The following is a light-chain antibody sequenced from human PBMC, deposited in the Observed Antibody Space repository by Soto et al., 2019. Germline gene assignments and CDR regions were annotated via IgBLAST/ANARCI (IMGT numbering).Light chain of an antibody. CDR2: GAS. CDR1: HDISNY. J-gene: IGKJ1*01. Sequence: DIQMTQSPSSLSASVGDGVTITCRASHDISNYLAWYQQKPGKVPKLLIYGASTLQSGVPSRFSGSGSGTDFTLTISSLQPEDAATYYCQNYNSALHGTFAQGTKVEIK. CDR3: QNYNSALHGT. V-gene: IGKV1-27*01.